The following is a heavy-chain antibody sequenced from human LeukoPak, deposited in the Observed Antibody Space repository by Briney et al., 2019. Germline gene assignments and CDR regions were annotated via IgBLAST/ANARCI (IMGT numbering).Heavy chain of an antibody. CDR1: GYTFTGYY. J-gene: IGHJ5*02. Sequence: SVKVSCKASGYTFTGYYMHWVRQAPGQGLEWMGGIIPIFGSANYAQKFQGRVTITADESTSTAYMELSSLRSEDTAVYYCATGGIIAAAHNWFDPWGQGTLVTVSS. CDR3: ATGGIIAAAHNWFDP. D-gene: IGHD6-13*01. V-gene: IGHV1-69*13. CDR2: IIPIFGSA.